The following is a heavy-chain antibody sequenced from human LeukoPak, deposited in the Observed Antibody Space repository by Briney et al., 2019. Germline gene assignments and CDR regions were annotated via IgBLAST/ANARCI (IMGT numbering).Heavy chain of an antibody. Sequence: ASVKVSCKASGYTFTGYYVHWVRQAPGQGLEWMGWINPNTGDKNYAQKFQGRVTMTRGTSINTAYMDLSGLRSDDTAVYYCSRYYRYFDYWGQGTLVTVSS. J-gene: IGHJ4*02. V-gene: IGHV1-2*02. D-gene: IGHD3-10*01. CDR1: GYTFTGYY. CDR3: SRYYRYFDY. CDR2: INPNTGDK.